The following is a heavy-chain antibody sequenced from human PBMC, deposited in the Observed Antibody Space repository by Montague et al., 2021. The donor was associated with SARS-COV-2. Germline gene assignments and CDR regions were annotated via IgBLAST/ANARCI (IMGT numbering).Heavy chain of an antibody. CDR2: IYYSGST. CDR1: GGSISSGGYY. CDR3: AREADYYDSSGYYGGGYYYYYGMDV. J-gene: IGHJ6*02. Sequence: TLSLTCTVSGGSISSGGYYWSWIRQHPGKGLEWIGYIYYSGSTYYNPSLKSRVTISVDTSKNQFSLKLSSVTAADTAVYYCAREADYYDSSGYYGGGYYYYYGMDVWGQGTTVTVSS. D-gene: IGHD3-22*01. V-gene: IGHV4-31*03.